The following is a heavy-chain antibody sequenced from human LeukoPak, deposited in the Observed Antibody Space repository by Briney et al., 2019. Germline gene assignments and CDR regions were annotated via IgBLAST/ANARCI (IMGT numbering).Heavy chain of an antibody. V-gene: IGHV3-11*04. J-gene: IGHJ4*02. D-gene: IGHD5-24*01. Sequence: PGGSLRLSCAASGFTFSDYYMSWIRQAPGKGLEWVSYISSSGSTLYYADSVKGRFTISRDNAKNSLYLQMNSLRAEDTAVYYCARDRMEMATISLDYWGQGTLVTVSS. CDR1: GFTFSDYY. CDR3: ARDRMEMATISLDY. CDR2: ISSSGSTL.